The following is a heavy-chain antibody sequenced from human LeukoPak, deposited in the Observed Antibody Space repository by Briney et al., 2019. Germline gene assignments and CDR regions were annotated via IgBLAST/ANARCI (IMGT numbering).Heavy chain of an antibody. D-gene: IGHD4-11*01. J-gene: IGHJ4*02. Sequence: SETLSLTCTVSGGSISSYYWSWIRQPPGKGLEWIGYIYTSGSTNYNPSLKSRVTISVDTSKNQFSLKLSSVTAADTAVYYCARSSDYPVDFDYWGQGTLVTVSS. CDR2: IYTSGST. CDR1: GGSISSYY. CDR3: ARSSDYPVDFDY. V-gene: IGHV4-4*09.